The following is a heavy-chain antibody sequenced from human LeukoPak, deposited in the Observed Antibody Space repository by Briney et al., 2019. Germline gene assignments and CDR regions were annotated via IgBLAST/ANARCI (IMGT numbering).Heavy chain of an antibody. V-gene: IGHV4-59*02. Sequence: KPSETLSLTCSVSGGSVNNYYWNWIRQPPGKGLDWIGYIYYGGSTNYNPSLKSRVTISVDTSKNQFSLKLSSVTAADTAVYYCARGGINNWFDPWGQGTLVTVSS. CDR3: ARGGINNWFDP. J-gene: IGHJ5*02. D-gene: IGHD3-16*01. CDR1: GGSVNNYY. CDR2: IYYGGST.